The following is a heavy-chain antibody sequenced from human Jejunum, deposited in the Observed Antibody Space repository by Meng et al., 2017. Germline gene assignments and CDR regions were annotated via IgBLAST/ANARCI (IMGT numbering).Heavy chain of an antibody. CDR3: VRDGPNYFDQ. CDR1: GFTFSCYW. CDR2: INSDGTGT. Sequence: EVGLVGSGVGLFQPWGSLNISCVASGFTFSCYWMNWFRQGTGKSLVWLSHINSDGTGTSYAESVRGRFTISRDNAKNTLYLQMNSLTVEDTAVYYCVRDGPNYFDQWGQGTLVTVSS. V-gene: IGHV3-74*01. J-gene: IGHJ4*02.